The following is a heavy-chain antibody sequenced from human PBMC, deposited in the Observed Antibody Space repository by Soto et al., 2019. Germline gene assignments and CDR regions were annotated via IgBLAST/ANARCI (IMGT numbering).Heavy chain of an antibody. D-gene: IGHD1-1*01. J-gene: IGHJ5*01. CDR1: GYRFTDNY. CDR2: MNSNTGGT. Sequence: GASVKVSCKASGYRFTDNYIHWVRQAPGQGLEWMGWMNSNTGGTRSAQKFQDRVIMTRDTSVSTAYMELSRLMPDDTAVYYCARGSGTSWFHSWGQGVLVTVSS. CDR3: ARGSGTSWFHS. V-gene: IGHV1-2*02.